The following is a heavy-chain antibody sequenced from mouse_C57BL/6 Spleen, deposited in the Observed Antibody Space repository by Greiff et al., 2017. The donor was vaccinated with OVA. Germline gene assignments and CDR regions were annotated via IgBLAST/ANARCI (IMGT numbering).Heavy chain of an antibody. Sequence: QVQLKESGPELVKPGASVKISCKASGYSFTSYYIHWVKQRPGQGLEWIGWIYPGSGNTKYNEKFKGKATLTADTSSSTAYMQLSSLTSEDSAVYYCAELERGYWGQGTTLTVSS. CDR3: AELERGY. V-gene: IGHV1-66*01. J-gene: IGHJ2*01. D-gene: IGHD4-1*01. CDR2: IYPGSGNT. CDR1: GYSFTSYY.